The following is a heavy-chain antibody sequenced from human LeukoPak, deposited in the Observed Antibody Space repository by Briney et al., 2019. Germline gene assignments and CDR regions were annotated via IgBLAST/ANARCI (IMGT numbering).Heavy chain of an antibody. CDR1: GDSTSSNSYY. Sequence: SETLSLTCNVSGDSTSSNSYYWGWIRQPPGKGLEWIGNIYYSGSTYYNPSLTSRVTISADTSKNQFSLNLISVTAADTAVYFCARSRDGYNFDYWGQGTLVTVSS. D-gene: IGHD5-24*01. CDR3: ARSRDGYNFDY. V-gene: IGHV4-39*07. CDR2: IYYSGST. J-gene: IGHJ4*02.